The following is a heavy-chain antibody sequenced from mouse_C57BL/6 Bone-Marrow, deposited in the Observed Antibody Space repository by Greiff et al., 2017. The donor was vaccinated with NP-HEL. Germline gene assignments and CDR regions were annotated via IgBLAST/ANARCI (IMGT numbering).Heavy chain of an antibody. CDR1: GYTFTSYW. D-gene: IGHD2-5*01. CDR2: IYPSDSET. V-gene: IGHV1-61*01. J-gene: IGHJ1*03. Sequence: QVQLQQPGAELVRPGSSVKLSCKASGYTFTSYWMDWVKQRPGQGLEWIGNIYPSDSETHYNQKFKDKATLTVDKSSSTAYMQLSSLTSEDAAVYYCARGDYSNYGYFDGWGTGTTVTVSS. CDR3: ARGDYSNYGYFDG.